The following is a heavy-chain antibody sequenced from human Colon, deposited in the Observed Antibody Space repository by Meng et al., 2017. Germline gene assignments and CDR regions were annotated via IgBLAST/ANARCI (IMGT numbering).Heavy chain of an antibody. CDR3: GRSGAYDYRIDS. Sequence: QVQLVQSGADEKKPGASVKVSCKAYGYTFTSYGIRWVRQAPGQGLEWVAWISAYNGNTIYAQKVQGRVTLTTDTSTSTAYMELRSLISDDTAVYYCGRSGAYDYRIDSWGQGTLVTVSS. D-gene: IGHD5-12*01. V-gene: IGHV1-18*01. CDR1: GYTFTSYG. CDR2: ISAYNGNT. J-gene: IGHJ5*01.